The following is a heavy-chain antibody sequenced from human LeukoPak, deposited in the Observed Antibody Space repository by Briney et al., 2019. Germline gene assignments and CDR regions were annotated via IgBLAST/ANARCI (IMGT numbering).Heavy chain of an antibody. CDR2: ISSSSSYI. Sequence: VGSLRLSCAASGFTFSSYSMNWVRQAPGKGLEWVSSISSSSSYIYYADSVKGRFTISRDNAKNSLYLQMNSLRAEDTAVYYCARGCSSTSCYGHYMDVWGKGTTVTVSS. J-gene: IGHJ6*03. CDR3: ARGCSSTSCYGHYMDV. V-gene: IGHV3-21*01. CDR1: GFTFSSYS. D-gene: IGHD2-2*01.